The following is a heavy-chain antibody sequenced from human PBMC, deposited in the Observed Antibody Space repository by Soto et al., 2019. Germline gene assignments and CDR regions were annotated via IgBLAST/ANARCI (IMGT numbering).Heavy chain of an antibody. V-gene: IGHV1-3*01. J-gene: IGHJ4*02. CDR2: MNAGTGNT. CDR1: GYTFTSYA. CDR3: ARSAPPTDY. Sequence: QVQLVQSGAEVKKPGASVKVYCKASGYTFTSYAMHWVRQAPGQRLEWMGWMNAGTGNTKYSQKFQGRVTITRDTSASTAYMELLSLRSDDTAVYYGARSAPPTDYWGQGTLVTVSS.